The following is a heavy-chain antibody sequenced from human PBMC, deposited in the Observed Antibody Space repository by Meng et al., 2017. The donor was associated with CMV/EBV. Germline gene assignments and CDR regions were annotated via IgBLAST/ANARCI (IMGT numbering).Heavy chain of an antibody. D-gene: IGHD5-24*01. CDR1: GFSLSNTGVG. J-gene: IGHJ4*02. CDR2: MYWDDDK. CDR3: ARWPAEY. Sequence: QITLTESGPTLVEPTQTLTLTCTFSGFSLSNTGVGVAWIRQSPGKAPEWLALMYWDDDKRYSPSLKSRLTKTKDTSKTQVNLTVSNMDPVDTATYYCARWPAEYWGQGTLVTVSS. V-gene: IGHV2-5*02.